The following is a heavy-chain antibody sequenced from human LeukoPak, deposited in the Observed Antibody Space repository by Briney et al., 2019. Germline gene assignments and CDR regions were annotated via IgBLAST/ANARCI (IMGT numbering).Heavy chain of an antibody. CDR3: ARTTMGRGTYYMDV. Sequence: SETLSLTCTVSGGSISSSSYYWGWIRQPPGKGLEWIGSIYYSGSTYYNPSLKSRVTISVDTSKNQFSLKLSSVTAADTAVYYCARTTMGRGTYYMDVLDKGTMV. J-gene: IGHJ6*03. CDR1: GGSISSSSYY. V-gene: IGHV4-39*07. D-gene: IGHD3-10*01. CDR2: IYYSGST.